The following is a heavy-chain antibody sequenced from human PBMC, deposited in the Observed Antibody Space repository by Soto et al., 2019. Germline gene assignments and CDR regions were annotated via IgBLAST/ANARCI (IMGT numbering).Heavy chain of an antibody. V-gene: IGHV1-69*13. J-gene: IGHJ5*02. D-gene: IGHD3-10*01. CDR2: IIPIFGTA. CDR1: GGTFSSYA. Sequence: GASVKVSCKASGGTFSSYAISWVRRAPGQGLEWMGGIIPIFGTANYAQKFQGRVTITADESTSTAYMELSSLRSEDTAVYYCAREGGRRLWFGELSWFDPWGQGTLVTVSS. CDR3: AREGGRRLWFGELSWFDP.